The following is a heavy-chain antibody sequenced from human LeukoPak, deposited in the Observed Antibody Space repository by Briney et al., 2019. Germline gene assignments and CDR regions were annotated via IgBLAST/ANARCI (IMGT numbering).Heavy chain of an antibody. CDR1: GFTFSDYY. CDR2: ISSSGSTI. V-gene: IGHV3-11*01. J-gene: IGHJ6*02. CDR3: AKDLGEGDSSGYHYYGMDV. D-gene: IGHD3-22*01. Sequence: GGSLRLSCAASGFTFSDYYMSWIRQAPGKGLEWVSYISSSGSTIYYADSVKGRFTISRDNAKNSLYLQMNSLRAEDTAVYYCAKDLGEGDSSGYHYYGMDVWGQGTTVTVSS.